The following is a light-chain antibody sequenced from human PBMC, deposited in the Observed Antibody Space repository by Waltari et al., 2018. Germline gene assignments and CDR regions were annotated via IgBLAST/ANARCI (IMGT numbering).Light chain of an antibody. V-gene: IGLV2-14*01. CDR2: DVA. CDR1: SSDIGGYNY. Sequence: QSALTQPASVSGSPGQSITISCTGTSSDIGGYNYVSWYQQHPGKAPKLMIFDVARWPSGVSNRFSGSKSGNTASLTISGRQAEDEADYYCASYTTTRTVVFGGGTKVTVL. CDR3: ASYTTTRTVV. J-gene: IGLJ2*01.